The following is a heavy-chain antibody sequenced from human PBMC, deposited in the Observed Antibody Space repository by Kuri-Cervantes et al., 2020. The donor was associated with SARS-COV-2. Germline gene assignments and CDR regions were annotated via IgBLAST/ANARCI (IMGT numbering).Heavy chain of an antibody. CDR2: IYTSGST. CDR3: ARAVAGGGRAELDY. V-gene: IGHV4-61*02. J-gene: IGHJ4*02. Sequence: SETLSLTCTVSGGSISSGSYYWSWIRQPAGKGLEWIGRIYTSGSTNYNPSLKSRVTISVDTSKNQFSLKLSSETAADTAVYYCARAVAGGGRAELDYWGQGTLVTVSS. CDR1: GGSISSGSYY. D-gene: IGHD6-19*01.